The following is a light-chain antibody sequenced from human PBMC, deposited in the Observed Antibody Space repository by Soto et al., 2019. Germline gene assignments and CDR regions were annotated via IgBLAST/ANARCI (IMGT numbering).Light chain of an antibody. CDR2: AAA. J-gene: IGKJ5*01. Sequence: DIQMTQSPSSLSASAGDRVTITCRASQTIRSDLNWYQQKPGKAPKLLIYAAASLQSGVPSRFSGSGSGTDFTLTISSLQPEDFATYYCQQSYSSPHTFGHGTRLEIK. CDR3: QQSYSSPHT. V-gene: IGKV1-39*01. CDR1: QTIRSD.